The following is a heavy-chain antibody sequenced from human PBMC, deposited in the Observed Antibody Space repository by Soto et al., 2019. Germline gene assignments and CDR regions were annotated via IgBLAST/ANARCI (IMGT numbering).Heavy chain of an antibody. CDR3: AREGSYGWYDC. V-gene: IGHV1-18*01. CDR2: ISGYNGNA. J-gene: IGHJ5*01. Sequence: SVKVSCKASGYTFSSHGIIWVRQAPGQGLEWMGWISGYNGNAKYAQRFQGRVTMTTDTSTSTAYMDLRSLGSDDSAVYYCAREGSYGWYDCWGQGTLVTVSS. CDR1: GYTFSSHG. D-gene: IGHD2-15*01.